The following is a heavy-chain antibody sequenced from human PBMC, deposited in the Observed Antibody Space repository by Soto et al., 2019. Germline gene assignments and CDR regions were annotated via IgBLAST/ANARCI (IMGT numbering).Heavy chain of an antibody. CDR1: GGSFSGYY. J-gene: IGHJ6*03. CDR2: INHSGST. CDR3: AREAGVTMVRGVIIGYYYMDV. Sequence: QVQLQQWGAGLLKPSETLSLTCAVYGGSFSGYYWSWIRQPPGKGLEWIGEINHSGSTNYNPSLTSRVTISVDTSKNQFSLKLSSVTAADTAVYYCAREAGVTMVRGVIIGYYYMDVWGKGTTVTVSS. V-gene: IGHV4-34*01. D-gene: IGHD3-10*01.